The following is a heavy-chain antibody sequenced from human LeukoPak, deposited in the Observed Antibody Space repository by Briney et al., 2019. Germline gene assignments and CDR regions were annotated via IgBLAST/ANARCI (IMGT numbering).Heavy chain of an antibody. V-gene: IGHV4-39*01. CDR3: ARQIYGDHENYYYYYMDV. Sequence: NPSETLSLTCTVSGVSISSSNSYWGWIRQPPGKGLEWIGSIYYSGSTYYNPSLKSRVTISVDTSKNQFSLKLSSVTAADTAVYYCARQIYGDHENYYYYYMDVWGKGTTVTISS. J-gene: IGHJ6*03. CDR2: IYYSGST. D-gene: IGHD4-17*01. CDR1: GVSISSSNSY.